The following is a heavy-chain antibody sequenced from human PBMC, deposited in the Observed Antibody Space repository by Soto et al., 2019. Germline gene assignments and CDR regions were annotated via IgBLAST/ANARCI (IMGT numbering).Heavy chain of an antibody. J-gene: IGHJ3*01. CDR2: INSSSSYI. D-gene: IGHD3-22*01. Sequence: GGSLRLSCAASGFTFSSYIMNWVRQAPGKGLEWVSSINSSSSYIYYADSVKGRFTISRDNAKNSLYLQMNSLRAEDTAVYYCARGEYYYDSSGYPGAFDLWGQGTMVTVSS. CDR1: GFTFSSYI. V-gene: IGHV3-21*01. CDR3: ARGEYYYDSSGYPGAFDL.